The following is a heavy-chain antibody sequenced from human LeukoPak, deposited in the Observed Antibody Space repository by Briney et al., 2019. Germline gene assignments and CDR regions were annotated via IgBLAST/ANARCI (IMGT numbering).Heavy chain of an antibody. CDR1: GFTFSSYS. Sequence: PGGSLRLSCAASGFTFSSYSMNWVRQAPGKGLEWVSYISSSSGTIYYADSVKGRFTISRDNAKNSLYLQINSLRDEDTAVYYCARRSGYYDAFDMWGQGTMVTVSS. CDR2: ISSSSGTI. CDR3: ARRSGYYDAFDM. D-gene: IGHD3-9*01. V-gene: IGHV3-48*02. J-gene: IGHJ3*02.